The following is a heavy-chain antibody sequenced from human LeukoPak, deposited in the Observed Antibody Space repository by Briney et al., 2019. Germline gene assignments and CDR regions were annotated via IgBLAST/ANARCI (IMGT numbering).Heavy chain of an antibody. V-gene: IGHV1-69*01. D-gene: IGHD3-22*01. Sequence: SVKVSCKASGGTFSSYAISWVRQAPGRGLEWMGGIIPIFGTANYAQKFQGRVTITADESTSTAYMELSSLRSEDTAVYYCARDSYYDSIGYYYLGWFDPWGQGTLVTVSS. CDR2: IIPIFGTA. J-gene: IGHJ5*02. CDR3: ARDSYYDSIGYYYLGWFDP. CDR1: GGTFSSYA.